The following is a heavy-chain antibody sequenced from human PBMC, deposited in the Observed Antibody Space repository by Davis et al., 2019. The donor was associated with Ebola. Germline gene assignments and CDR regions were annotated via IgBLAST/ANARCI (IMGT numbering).Heavy chain of an antibody. CDR3: ARDSSYYDILTGYWGGFDP. CDR2: IYYSGST. D-gene: IGHD3-9*01. Sequence: SETLSLTCTVSGGSISSYYWSWIRQPPGKGLEWIGHIYYSGSTNYNPSLKSRVTISVDTSKNQFSLKLSSVTAADTAVYYCARDSSYYDILTGYWGGFDPWGQGTLVTVSS. J-gene: IGHJ5*02. CDR1: GGSISSYY. V-gene: IGHV4-59*12.